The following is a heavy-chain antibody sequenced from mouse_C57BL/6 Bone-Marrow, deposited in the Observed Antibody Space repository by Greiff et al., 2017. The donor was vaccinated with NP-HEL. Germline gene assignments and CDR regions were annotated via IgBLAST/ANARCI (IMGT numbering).Heavy chain of an antibody. V-gene: IGHV5-9*01. Sequence: EVKLEESGGGLVKPEGSLKLSCAASGFTFSSYTMSWVRQTPEQRLEWVATISGGGGNTYYPDNVKGRFTISRDNAKNTLYLQRSSLRSEDTALYYCARSIGGHWGQGTLVTVSA. CDR3: ARSIGGH. CDR1: GFTFSSYT. J-gene: IGHJ3*01. CDR2: ISGGGGNT. D-gene: IGHD2-14*01.